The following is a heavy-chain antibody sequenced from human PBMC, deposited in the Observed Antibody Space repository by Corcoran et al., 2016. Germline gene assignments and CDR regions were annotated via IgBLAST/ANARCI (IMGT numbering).Heavy chain of an antibody. J-gene: IGHJ4*02. CDR2: IYSGGST. CDR1: GFTVSSHY. CDR3: ARLPSWDH. Sequence: EVQLVESGGGLIQPGGSLRLSCAASGFTVSSHYMSWVRQAPGKGLEWVSVIYSGGSTYYADSVKGGFSLSRDNAKNTVYLQMNSLRAEDTAVLYCARLPSWDHWGQGILVTVSS. V-gene: IGHV3-53*01.